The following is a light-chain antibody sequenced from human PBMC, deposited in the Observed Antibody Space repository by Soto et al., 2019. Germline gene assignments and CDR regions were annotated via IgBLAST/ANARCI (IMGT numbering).Light chain of an antibody. Sequence: DIQMTQSPSSLSVSVGDRVTITCRASQSISSYLNWYQQKPGKAPKLLIYAASSLQSGVPSRFSGSGSGTDFTLTISSLQPEDFATYYCQQSYSTPHVTFGQGTKVDI. CDR1: QSISSY. CDR3: QQSYSTPHVT. J-gene: IGKJ1*01. CDR2: AAS. V-gene: IGKV1-39*01.